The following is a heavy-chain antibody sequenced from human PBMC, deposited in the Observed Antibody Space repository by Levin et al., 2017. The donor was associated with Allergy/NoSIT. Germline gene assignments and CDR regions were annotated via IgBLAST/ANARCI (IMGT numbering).Heavy chain of an antibody. CDR3: ARGRSRAGKCARKIEPGAMPEKEFGY. J-gene: IGHJ4*02. D-gene: IGHD2-2*01. Sequence: PSETLSLTCAVYGGSFSRNYWSWIRQTPGKGLEWIGEINDFGTTNYNPSLKSRVTISVDTSKRQFSLKLSSVTAADTAVYYCARGRSRAGKCARKIEPGAMPEKEFGYWDQGTLVTVSS. CDR2: INDFGTT. CDR1: GGSFSRNY. V-gene: IGHV4-34*01.